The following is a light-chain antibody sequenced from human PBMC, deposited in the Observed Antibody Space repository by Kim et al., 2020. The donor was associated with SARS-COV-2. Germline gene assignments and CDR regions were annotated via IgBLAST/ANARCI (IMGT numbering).Light chain of an antibody. Sequence: SRYTSHTITLSCTETSSDYVSWYPHHPGNAPLLMIYDVNKRPSAVSSRFSSSKSGNTASLTISGLQAEDEGDYYCSSFISSSHYVLFGGGTQLTVL. CDR2: DVN. CDR1: SSDY. CDR3: SSFISSSHYVL. J-gene: IGLJ2*01. V-gene: IGLV2-14*03.